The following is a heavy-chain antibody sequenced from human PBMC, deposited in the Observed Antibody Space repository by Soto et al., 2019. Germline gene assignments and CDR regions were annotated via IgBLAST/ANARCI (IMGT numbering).Heavy chain of an antibody. CDR3: AKGVSRYGDQDYFDC. D-gene: IGHD4-17*01. J-gene: IGHJ4*02. CDR1: GFTFSSYT. Sequence: EVQLLESGGGLVQPGGSLRLSCAASGFTFSSYTMSWVRQAPGKGLEWVSAISASGGSPYYPDSVKGRFTISRDNSKNTLYLEIDSLRAEDTAVYYCAKGVSRYGDQDYFDCWGQGSLVTVSA. V-gene: IGHV3-23*01. CDR2: ISASGGSP.